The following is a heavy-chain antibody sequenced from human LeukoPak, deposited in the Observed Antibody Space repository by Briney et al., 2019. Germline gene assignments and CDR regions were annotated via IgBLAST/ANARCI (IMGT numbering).Heavy chain of an antibody. J-gene: IGHJ4*02. CDR3: SSATFEVGGAVDY. CDR1: GFTFSSYA. Sequence: GRSLRLSCAASGFTFSSYAMHWVRQAPGKGLEWVAVISYDGSNKYYADSVKGRFTISRDNSKNTLYLQMNSLRAEDTAVYYCSSATFEVGGAVDYWGQGTLVTVSS. V-gene: IGHV3-30-3*01. CDR2: ISYDGSNK. D-gene: IGHD3-3*01.